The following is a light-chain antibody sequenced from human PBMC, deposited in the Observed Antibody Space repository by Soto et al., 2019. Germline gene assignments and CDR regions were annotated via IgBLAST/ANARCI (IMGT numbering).Light chain of an antibody. CDR1: QSVLYSSNNKNY. J-gene: IGKJ1*01. Sequence: DIVMTQSPESLAVSLGERATINCKSSQSVLYSSNNKNYLAWYQQKPGQPPKLLIYWASTRESGVPDRFSGSGSGTDFTLTISSLPAEDGAVYYCQQYYSTPPTFGQGTK. CDR3: QQYYSTPPT. V-gene: IGKV4-1*01. CDR2: WAS.